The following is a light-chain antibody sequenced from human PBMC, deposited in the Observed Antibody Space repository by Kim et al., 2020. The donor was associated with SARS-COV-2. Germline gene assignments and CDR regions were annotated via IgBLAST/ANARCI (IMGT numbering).Light chain of an antibody. CDR1: RYIHNY. CDR2: DAS. J-gene: IGKJ5*01. Sequence: DTVTITCQASRYIHNYLSWYQQKAGKPPKLLIYDASNLDTRVPSRFSGIGSGTASSFSITSLQPEDIATYYCQQYRNLPTFGPGTRPA. CDR3: QQYRNLPT. V-gene: IGKV1-33*01.